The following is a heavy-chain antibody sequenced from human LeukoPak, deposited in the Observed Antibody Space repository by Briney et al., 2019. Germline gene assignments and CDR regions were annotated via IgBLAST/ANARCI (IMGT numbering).Heavy chain of an antibody. CDR3: AKDYDFWSDPSGGFDP. Sequence: GGSLRLSCAASGFTFSSYGMHWVRQAPGKGLEWVAFIRYDGSNKYYADSVKGRFTISRDNSKNTLYLQMNSLRAEDTAVYYCAKDYDFWSDPSGGFDPWGQGTLVTVSS. J-gene: IGHJ5*02. CDR2: IRYDGSNK. D-gene: IGHD3-3*01. V-gene: IGHV3-30*02. CDR1: GFTFSSYG.